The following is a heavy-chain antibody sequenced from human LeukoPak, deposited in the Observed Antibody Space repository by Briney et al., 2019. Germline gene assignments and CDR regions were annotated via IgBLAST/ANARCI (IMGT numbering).Heavy chain of an antibody. CDR2: ISGSGGST. CDR1: GFTFNNYA. Sequence: SGGSLRLSCAASGFTFNNYAMSWVRQAPGKGLEWVSAISGSGGSTYYADSVKGRFTISRDNSKNTLYLQMNSLRAEDTAVYYCAKGRVPGAFSSSYWGQGTLVTVSS. CDR3: AKGRVPGAFSSSY. D-gene: IGHD2-2*01. J-gene: IGHJ4*02. V-gene: IGHV3-23*01.